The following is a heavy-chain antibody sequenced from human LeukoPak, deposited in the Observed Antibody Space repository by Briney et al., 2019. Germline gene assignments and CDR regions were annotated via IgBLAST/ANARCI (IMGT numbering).Heavy chain of an antibody. CDR3: ARGQDYCSSTSCYRALSFDY. Sequence: GGSLRLSCAASGFTFSSYSMNWVRQAPGKGLEWVSSISSSSYMYYADSVKGRFTISRDNAKNSLYLQMNSLRAEDTAVYYCARGQDYCSSTSCYRALSFDYWGQGTLVTVSS. D-gene: IGHD2-2*01. CDR1: GFTFSSYS. J-gene: IGHJ4*02. CDR2: ISSSSYM. V-gene: IGHV3-21*01.